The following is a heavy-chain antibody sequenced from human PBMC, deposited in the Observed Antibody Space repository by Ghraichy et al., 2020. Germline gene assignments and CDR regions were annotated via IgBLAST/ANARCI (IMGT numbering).Heavy chain of an antibody. CDR3: ARDPYYYDSSETNAFDI. CDR2: INPNSGGT. D-gene: IGHD3-22*01. V-gene: IGHV1-2*02. CDR1: GYTFTGYY. J-gene: IGHJ3*02. Sequence: ASVKVSCKASGYTFTGYYMHWVRQAPGQGLEWMEWINPNSGGTNYAQKFQGRVTMTRDTSISTAYMELSRLRSDDTAVYYCARDPYYYDSSETNAFDIWGQGTMVTVSS.